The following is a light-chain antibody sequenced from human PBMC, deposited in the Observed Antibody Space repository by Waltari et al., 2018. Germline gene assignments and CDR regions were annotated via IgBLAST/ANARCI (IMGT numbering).Light chain of an antibody. Sequence: QSALTQPASVSGSPGQSITIPRTGTSSDVGSYNYVSCYQQHPGKAPKLMIYDVSYRPSGVSNRFSGSKSGNTASLTISGLQAEDEADYYCSSYITTNTLELFGGGTSLTVL. J-gene: IGLJ2*01. CDR1: SSDVGSYNY. V-gene: IGLV2-14*03. CDR3: SSYITTNTLEL. CDR2: DVS.